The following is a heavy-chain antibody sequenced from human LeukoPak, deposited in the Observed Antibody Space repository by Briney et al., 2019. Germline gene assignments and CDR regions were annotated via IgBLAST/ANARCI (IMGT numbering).Heavy chain of an antibody. CDR3: LRHGVISMAGLDAFDV. CDR1: DGSITTNRYY. CDR2: VFYTGNT. V-gene: IGHV4-39*01. Sequence: PETPSLTRIVSDGSITTNRYYWGWIRQPPRKALEWIGRVFYTGNTYYNPFLKSRVTISADTSKNQFSLKLSFVTAADTAIYYCLRHGVISMAGLDAFDVRGQGITVTVSS. D-gene: IGHD6-19*01. J-gene: IGHJ3*01.